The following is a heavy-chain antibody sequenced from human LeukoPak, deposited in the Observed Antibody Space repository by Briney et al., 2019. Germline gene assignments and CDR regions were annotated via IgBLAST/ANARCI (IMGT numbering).Heavy chain of an antibody. J-gene: IGHJ4*02. V-gene: IGHV3-21*04. CDR3: AKEPGIAVAGSPVY. Sequence: GGSLRLSCAASGFSFSTYSMNWVRQAPGEGLEWVSSVSSDSNYIYYADSVKGRFTISRDNAKNSLYLQMNSLRAEDTAVYYCAKEPGIAVAGSPVYWGQGTLVTVSS. CDR1: GFSFSTYS. CDR2: VSSDSNYI. D-gene: IGHD6-19*01.